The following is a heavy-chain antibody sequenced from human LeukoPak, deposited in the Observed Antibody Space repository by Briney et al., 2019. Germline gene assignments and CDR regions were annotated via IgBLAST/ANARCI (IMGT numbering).Heavy chain of an antibody. CDR2: ITFSSSHI. J-gene: IGHJ5*02. CDR3: ARGPQFSGPGWFDP. Sequence: GGSLRLSCAASGFTFSSYWMSWVRQAPGKGLECVSSITFSSSHIYYADSVKGRFTISRDNTKDSLYLQMNSLRAEDTAIHYCARGPQFSGPGWFDPWGQGTLVTVSS. CDR1: GFTFSSYW. V-gene: IGHV3-21*01. D-gene: IGHD3-10*01.